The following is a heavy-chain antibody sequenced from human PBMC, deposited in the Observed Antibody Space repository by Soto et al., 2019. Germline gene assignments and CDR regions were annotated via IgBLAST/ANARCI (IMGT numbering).Heavy chain of an antibody. CDR1: GYTFTTYP. Sequence: QVQLVQSGAEVKEPGASLNLSCKASGYTFTTYPIHWVRQAPRQRLEWMGWISGGNENTEYSQKFQGRVTFTRDTSASIAHMELSSLRSEDTAVYYCARGVMVRGLNYCSMDVWGQGTSVTVSS. CDR3: ARGVMVRGLNYCSMDV. CDR2: ISGGNENT. D-gene: IGHD3-10*01. V-gene: IGHV1-3*01. J-gene: IGHJ6*02.